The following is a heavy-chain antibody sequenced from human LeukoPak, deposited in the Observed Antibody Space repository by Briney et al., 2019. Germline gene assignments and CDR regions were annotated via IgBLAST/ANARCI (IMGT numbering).Heavy chain of an antibody. J-gene: IGHJ4*02. V-gene: IGHV4-39*01. CDR2: IYYSGST. D-gene: IGHD1-26*01. CDR3: ARLDEWELLIDY. Sequence: SETLSLTCTVSGGSISSNYYYWGWIRQPPGKGLEWIGSIYYSGSTYYTPSLKSRVTISVDTSKNQFSLKLSSVTAADTAVYYCARLDEWELLIDYWGQGTLVTVSS. CDR1: GGSISSNYYY.